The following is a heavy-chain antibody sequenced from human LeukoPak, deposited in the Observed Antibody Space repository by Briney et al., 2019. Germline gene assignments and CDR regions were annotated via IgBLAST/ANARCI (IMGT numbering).Heavy chain of an antibody. D-gene: IGHD6-19*01. CDR1: GGTFSSHA. CDR2: IMPILGTT. CDR3: TRRVDGWYGFDL. J-gene: IGHJ5*02. V-gene: IGHV1-69*10. Sequence: ASVNVSCKASGGTFSSHAINWVRQAPGQGLQWMGEIMPILGTTKYAQKFQGRVTITADTSTSTVYMELRSLRSEDTAVYYCTRRVDGWYGFDLWGQGTLVTVSS.